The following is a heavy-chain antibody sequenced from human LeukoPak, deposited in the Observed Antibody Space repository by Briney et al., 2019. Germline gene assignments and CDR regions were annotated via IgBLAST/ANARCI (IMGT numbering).Heavy chain of an antibody. V-gene: IGHV3-23*01. D-gene: IGHD6-13*01. J-gene: IGHJ4*02. CDR3: AKVGGWDSSPHY. CDR1: GFTFSSYG. CDR2: ISGSGGST. Sequence: PGGSLRLSCAASGFTFSSYGMSWVRQAPGKGLEWLSDISGSGGSTYYADSVKGRFTISRDNSKNTLYLQMNCLRAEDTAVYYCAKVGGWDSSPHYWGQGTLVTVSS.